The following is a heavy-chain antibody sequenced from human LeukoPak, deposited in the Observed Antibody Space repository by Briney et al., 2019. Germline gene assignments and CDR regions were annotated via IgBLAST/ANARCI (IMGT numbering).Heavy chain of an antibody. Sequence: ASVKVSCKASGYSFTSSYIHWVRQAPGLGLEWMGIFNPIGGSTSFTQKFQGRVIVTSDTSTSTVYMELSDLRFEDTAMYYCARSITTAGHFDYWGQGTLVTVSS. J-gene: IGHJ4*02. CDR3: ARSITTAGHFDY. CDR2: FNPIGGST. D-gene: IGHD6-13*01. V-gene: IGHV1-46*01. CDR1: GYSFTSSY.